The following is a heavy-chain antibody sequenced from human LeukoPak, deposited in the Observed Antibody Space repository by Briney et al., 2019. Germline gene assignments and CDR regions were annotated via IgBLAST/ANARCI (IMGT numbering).Heavy chain of an antibody. CDR3: ATGTRGERSDY. D-gene: IGHD1-1*01. CDR1: GFTFSSYA. Sequence: GGSLRLSCAASGFTFSSYAMSWVRQAPGKGLEWVSTISGSGGSTYYADSVRGRFTISRDNSKNTLYVQMNSLRAEDTAIYYCATGTRGERSDYWGQGTLVTVSS. CDR2: ISGSGGST. V-gene: IGHV3-23*01. J-gene: IGHJ4*02.